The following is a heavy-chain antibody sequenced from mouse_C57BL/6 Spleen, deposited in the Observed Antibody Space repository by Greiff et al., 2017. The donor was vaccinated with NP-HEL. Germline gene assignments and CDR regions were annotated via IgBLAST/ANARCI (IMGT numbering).Heavy chain of an antibody. CDR3: ARWDSNFDD. CDR1: GYTFTSYW. J-gene: IGHJ2*01. Sequence: VQLQQPGAELVKPGASVKLSCKASGYTFTSYWMQWVKQRPGQGLEWIGEIDPSDSYTNYTQKFKGKATLTVDTSSSTAYMQLSSLTSEDSAVYYCARWDSNFDDWGQGTTLTVSS. CDR2: IDPSDSYT. D-gene: IGHD2-5*01. V-gene: IGHV1-50*01.